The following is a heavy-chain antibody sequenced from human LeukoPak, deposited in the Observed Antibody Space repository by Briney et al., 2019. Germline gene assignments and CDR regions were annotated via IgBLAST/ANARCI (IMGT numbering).Heavy chain of an antibody. Sequence: GGSLRLSCAASGFTFNTYWMTWVRQAPGKGLEWVANIKQDGSESFYVGSVKGRFTISRDNAKNSLYLQMNSLRAEDTAVYYCARAYDQGGAAHDYWGQGTLVSVSS. CDR2: IKQDGSES. V-gene: IGHV3-7*05. J-gene: IGHJ4*02. D-gene: IGHD6-6*01. CDR3: ARAYDQGGAAHDY. CDR1: GFTFNTYW.